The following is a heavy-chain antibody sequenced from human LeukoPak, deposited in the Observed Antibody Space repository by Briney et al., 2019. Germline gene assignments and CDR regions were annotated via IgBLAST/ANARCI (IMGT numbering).Heavy chain of an antibody. D-gene: IGHD3-22*01. Sequence: KPSQTLSLTCTVSGGSFSSGSYYWSWIRQPAGKGLEWIGGNYTVGSTNSNPSLKSRVTISVDTSKNQFSLKLSSVTAADTAVYYCARLISYYDSSGYPLWFDAWGQGTLVTVSS. CDR1: GGSFSSGSYY. CDR3: ARLISYYDSSGYPLWFDA. CDR2: NYTVGST. V-gene: IGHV4-61*02. J-gene: IGHJ5*02.